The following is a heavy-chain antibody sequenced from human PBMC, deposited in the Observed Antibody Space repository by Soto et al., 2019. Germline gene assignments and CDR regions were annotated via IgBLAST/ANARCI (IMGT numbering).Heavy chain of an antibody. D-gene: IGHD5-18*01. V-gene: IGHV3-48*02. Sequence: EVQLVESGGDLVQPGGSLRLSCAASGFNFRDYNMNWVRQAPGKGLEWVSHITATTGITYYANSVKGRLTISRDNSKNSLSLQINRLRDDATAFYYCVSAACGDCYGYGYWGKGNMVIVSS. CDR1: GFNFRDYN. CDR3: VSAACGDCYGYGY. CDR2: ITATTGIT. J-gene: IGHJ4*02.